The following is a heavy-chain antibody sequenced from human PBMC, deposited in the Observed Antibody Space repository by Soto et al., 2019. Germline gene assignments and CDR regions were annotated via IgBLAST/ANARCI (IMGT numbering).Heavy chain of an antibody. J-gene: IGHJ5*02. Sequence: QVQLVQSGAEVKKPGASVKVSCKASGYTFTNYDISWVRQAPGQGLGWMGWISAYNGNTNNAQKLQGRVTMTTDTSTSTAYMELRSLISDDTAVYYCARTGVTVTTSWFDPWGQGTLVTVSS. CDR3: ARTGVTVTTSWFDP. CDR1: GYTFTNYD. D-gene: IGHD4-17*01. CDR2: ISAYNGNT. V-gene: IGHV1-18*01.